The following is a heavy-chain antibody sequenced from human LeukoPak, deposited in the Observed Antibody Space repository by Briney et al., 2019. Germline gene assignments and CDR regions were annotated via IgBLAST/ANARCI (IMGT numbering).Heavy chain of an antibody. CDR3: ARGRTYYDILTPDYYYGMDV. CDR1: GYTFTSYY. J-gene: IGHJ6*02. CDR2: MNPNSGNT. D-gene: IGHD3-9*01. V-gene: IGHV1-8*02. Sequence: ASVKVSCKASGYTFTSYYMHWVRQATGQGLEWMGWMNPNSGNTGYAQKFQGRVTMTRNTSISTAYMELSSLRSEDTAVYYCARGRTYYDILTPDYYYGMDVWGQGTTVTVSS.